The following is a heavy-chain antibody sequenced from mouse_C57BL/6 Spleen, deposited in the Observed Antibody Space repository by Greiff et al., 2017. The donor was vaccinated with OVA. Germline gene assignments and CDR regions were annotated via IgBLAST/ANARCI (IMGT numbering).Heavy chain of an antibody. J-gene: IGHJ2*01. D-gene: IGHD1-1*01. CDR3: ARDVYYYGSRSFDY. Sequence: EVKLQESGPGLVKPSQSLSLTCSVTGYSITSGYYWNWIRQFPGNKLEWMGYISYDGSNNYNPSLKNRISITRDTSKNQFFLKLNSVTTEDTATYYCARDVYYYGSRSFDYWGQGTTLTVSS. CDR2: ISYDGSN. V-gene: IGHV3-6*01. CDR1: GYSITSGYY.